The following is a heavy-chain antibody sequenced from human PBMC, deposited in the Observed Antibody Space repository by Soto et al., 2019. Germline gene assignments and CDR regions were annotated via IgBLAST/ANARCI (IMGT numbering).Heavy chain of an antibody. CDR1: GGSFSGYY. J-gene: IGHJ4*02. Sequence: QVQLQQWGAGLLKPSETLSLTCAVYGGSFSGYYWSWIRQPPGKGLEWIGEINHSGSTNYNPSLKSRVTISVDTSKNQFSLKLSSVTAADTAVYYCARGFSSSWYLDYWGQGTLVTVSS. CDR3: ARGFSSSWYLDY. V-gene: IGHV4-34*01. D-gene: IGHD6-13*01. CDR2: INHSGST.